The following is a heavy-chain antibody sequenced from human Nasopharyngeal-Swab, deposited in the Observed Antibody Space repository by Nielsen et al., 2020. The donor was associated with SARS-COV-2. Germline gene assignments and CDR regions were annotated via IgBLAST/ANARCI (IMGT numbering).Heavy chain of an antibody. CDR1: GFTFSSYA. V-gene: IGHV3-23*01. CDR3: AKVSGCTGGVCYTARWFDP. D-gene: IGHD2-8*02. Sequence: GESLKISCAASGFTFSSYAMSWVRQAPGKGPEWVSAISGSGGSTYYADSVKGRFTISRDNSKNTLYLQMNSLRAEDTAVYYCAKVSGCTGGVCYTARWFDPWGQGILVTVSS. CDR2: ISGSGGST. J-gene: IGHJ5*02.